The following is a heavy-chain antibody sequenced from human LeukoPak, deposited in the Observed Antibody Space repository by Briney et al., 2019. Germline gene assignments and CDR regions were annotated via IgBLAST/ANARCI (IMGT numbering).Heavy chain of an antibody. D-gene: IGHD1-26*01. CDR1: GGSISSGSYY. Sequence: SETLSLTCIVSGGSISSGSYYWSWIRQPAGKGLEWIGRIYTTGSTNYNPSLKSRVNISADTSKNQFSLHLDSVTAADTAVYYCARSWAGMYYPFYYFDYWGQGTLVSVSS. V-gene: IGHV4-61*02. CDR3: ARSWAGMYYPFYYFDY. CDR2: IYTTGST. J-gene: IGHJ4*02.